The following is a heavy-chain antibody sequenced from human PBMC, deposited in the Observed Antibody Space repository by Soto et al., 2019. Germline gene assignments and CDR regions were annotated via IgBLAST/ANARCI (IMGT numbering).Heavy chain of an antibody. CDR1: GGSISSGGYY. CDR3: AYYYSGSGSENWFDP. Sequence: LSLTCTVSGGSISSGGYYWSWIRQHPGKGLEWIGYIYYSGSTYYNPSLKSRVTISVDTSKNQFSLKLSSVTAADTAVYYCAYYYSGSGSENWFDPWGQGTLVTVSS. CDR2: IYYSGST. J-gene: IGHJ5*02. D-gene: IGHD3-10*01. V-gene: IGHV4-31*03.